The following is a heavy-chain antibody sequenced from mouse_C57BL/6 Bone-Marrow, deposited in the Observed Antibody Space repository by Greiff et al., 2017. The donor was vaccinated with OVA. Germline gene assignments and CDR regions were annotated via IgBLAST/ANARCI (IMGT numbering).Heavy chain of an antibody. J-gene: IGHJ3*01. CDR3: ARKRLGPFFAY. D-gene: IGHD4-1*01. V-gene: IGHV3-6*01. Sequence: DVKLQESGPGLVKPSQSLSLTCSVTGYSITSGYYWNWIRQIPGNKLEWMGYISYDGSNNYNPSLKNRISITRDTSKNQFFLKLNSVTTEDTATYYCARKRLGPFFAYWGQGTLVTVSA. CDR1: GYSITSGYY. CDR2: ISYDGSN.